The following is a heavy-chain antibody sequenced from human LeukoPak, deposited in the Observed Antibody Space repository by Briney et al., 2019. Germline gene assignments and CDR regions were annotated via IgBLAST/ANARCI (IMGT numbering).Heavy chain of an antibody. D-gene: IGHD5-24*01. V-gene: IGHV1-69*02. CDR2: IIPIVGIA. CDR3: ATDRDGYMFYFDY. CDR1: AGTFSSYT. Sequence: SVKVSCKASAGTFSSYTISWVRQPPGQGLEWMGRIIPIVGIANYAQKFQGRVTITADKSTSTAYMELSSLRSEDTAVYYCATDRDGYMFYFDYWGQGTLVTVSS. J-gene: IGHJ4*02.